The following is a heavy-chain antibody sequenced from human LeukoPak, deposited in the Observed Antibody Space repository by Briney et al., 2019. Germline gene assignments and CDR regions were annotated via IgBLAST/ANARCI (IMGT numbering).Heavy chain of an antibody. J-gene: IGHJ5*02. D-gene: IGHD3-10*01. CDR2: MNPNSGNT. V-gene: IGHV1-8*01. CDR1: GYTFTSYD. CDR3: ARDSSEDGSGRS. Sequence: ASVKVSCKASGYTFTSYDIKWVRQATGQGLEWMGWMNPNSGNTGYAQKFQGRVTMTRNTSISTAYMELSSLRSEDTAVYYCARDSSEDGSGRSWGQGTLVTVSS.